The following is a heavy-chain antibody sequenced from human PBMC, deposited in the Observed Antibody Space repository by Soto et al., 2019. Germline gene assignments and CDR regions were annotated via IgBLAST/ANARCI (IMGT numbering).Heavy chain of an antibody. Sequence: ASVKVSCKASGYTFTSYYMHWVRQAPGQGLEWMGIINPSGGSTSYAQKFQGRVTMTRDTSTSTVYMELSSLRSEDTAVYYCARDSPNTAMANSHFDYWGQGTLVTVS. J-gene: IGHJ4*02. V-gene: IGHV1-46*03. D-gene: IGHD5-18*01. CDR2: INPSGGST. CDR1: GYTFTSYY. CDR3: ARDSPNTAMANSHFDY.